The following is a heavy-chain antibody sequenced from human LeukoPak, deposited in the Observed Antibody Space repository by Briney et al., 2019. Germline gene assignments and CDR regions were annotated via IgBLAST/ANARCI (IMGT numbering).Heavy chain of an antibody. V-gene: IGHV3-48*03. CDR1: GFTFSSCE. D-gene: IGHD3-10*01. CDR3: ARVIYGSGSYYNLYYYYYMDV. J-gene: IGHJ6*03. Sequence: GGSLRLSCAASGFTFSSCEMNWVRQAPGKGLEWVSYISSSGSTIYYADSVKGRFTISRDNAKNSLYLQMNSLRAEDTAVYYCARVIYGSGSYYNLYYYYYMDVWGKGTTVTVSS. CDR2: ISSSGSTI.